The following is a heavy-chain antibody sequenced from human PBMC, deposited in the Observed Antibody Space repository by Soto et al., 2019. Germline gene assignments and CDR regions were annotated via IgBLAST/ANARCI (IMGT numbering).Heavy chain of an antibody. D-gene: IGHD6-6*01. CDR1: GFTFDDYA. V-gene: IGHV3-9*01. J-gene: IGHJ3*02. CDR3: AKVAGAARSSAFDI. CDR2: ISWNSGSI. Sequence: GGSLRLSCAASGFTFDDYAMHWVRQAPGKGLEWVSGISWNSGSIGYADSVKGRFTISRDNAKNSLYLQMNSLRAEDTALYYCAKVAGAARSSAFDIWGQGTMVTVSS.